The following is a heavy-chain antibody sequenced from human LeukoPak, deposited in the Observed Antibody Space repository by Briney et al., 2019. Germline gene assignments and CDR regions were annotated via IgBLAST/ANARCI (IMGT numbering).Heavy chain of an antibody. CDR3: ARVPITMVRGVIIKENWFDP. CDR2: ISAYNGDT. Sequence: GASVKVSCKASGYTFTVYGISWVRQAPGQGLEWMGWISAYNGDTNYAQKLQGRVTMTTDTSTSTAYMELRSLRSDDTAVYYCARVPITMVRGVIIKENWFDPWGQGTLLTVSS. V-gene: IGHV1-18*01. CDR1: GYTFTVYG. J-gene: IGHJ5*02. D-gene: IGHD3-10*01.